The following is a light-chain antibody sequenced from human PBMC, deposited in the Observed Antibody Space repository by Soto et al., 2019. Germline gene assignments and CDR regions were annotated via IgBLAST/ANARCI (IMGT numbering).Light chain of an antibody. V-gene: IGKV3D-11*03. Sequence: EIVLTQSPATLSSFPGDRVTLSCRASQAVNTRLAWYQHKPGQAPRLLIYLASNRAAGVPARFSGSGSGTDFTLTISDVEPEDFAVYYCQQYGSSPPWTFGQGTEVEIK. J-gene: IGKJ1*01. CDR3: QQYGSSPPWT. CDR2: LAS. CDR1: QAVNTR.